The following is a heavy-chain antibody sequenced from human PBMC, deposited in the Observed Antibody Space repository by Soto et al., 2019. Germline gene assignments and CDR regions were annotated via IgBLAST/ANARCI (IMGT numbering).Heavy chain of an antibody. D-gene: IGHD3-10*01. CDR3: ARYYGSANWFDP. CDR1: GGSITSWVSY. V-gene: IGHV4-31*03. CDR2: IFYIGTP. Sequence: SETLSLTCTLTGGSITSWVSYWSWIRQHPEKGLEWIGYIFYIGTPYYNPSLKSRVTLSVDTSKNQFSLKLNSVTAADTAVYYCARYYGSANWFDPWGQGIQVTSP. J-gene: IGHJ5*02.